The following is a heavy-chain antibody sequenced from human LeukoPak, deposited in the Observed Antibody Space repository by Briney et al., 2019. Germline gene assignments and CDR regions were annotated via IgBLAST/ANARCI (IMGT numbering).Heavy chain of an antibody. CDR2: IYYSGST. CDR3: ARGEYSSSWYDY. Sequence: PSETPSLTCTVSGGSIGSSSSGYYWSWIRQPPGKGLEWIGYIYYSGSTNYNPSLKSRVTISVDTSKNQFSLKLRSVTAADTAVYYCARGEYSSSWYDYWGQGTLVTVSS. D-gene: IGHD6-13*01. J-gene: IGHJ4*02. V-gene: IGHV4-61*08. CDR1: GGSIGSSSSGYY.